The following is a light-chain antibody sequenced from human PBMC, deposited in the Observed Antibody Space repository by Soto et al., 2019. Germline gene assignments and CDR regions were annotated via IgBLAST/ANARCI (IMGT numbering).Light chain of an antibody. CDR3: QPYDSSPYT. CDR1: QSVSRSY. Sequence: EIVLTQSPGTLSLSPGERATLSCRASQSVSRSYLAWYQQKPGQAPRLLIYGASTRATGIPDSFSGSGSGTDFTLTISRLEPEDFAVYYCQPYDSSPYTFGQGTKLEIK. J-gene: IGKJ2*01. CDR2: GAS. V-gene: IGKV3-20*01.